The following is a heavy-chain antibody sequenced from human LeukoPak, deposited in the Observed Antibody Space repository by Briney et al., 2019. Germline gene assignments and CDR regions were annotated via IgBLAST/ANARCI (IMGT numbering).Heavy chain of an antibody. V-gene: IGHV1-18*01. D-gene: IGHD2-15*01. Sequence: ASVKVSCKASGYTFTSYGFTWVRQAPGQGLEWMGWINTYNGNTQYAPNLKGRVTTTTDSSTSTAYMELRSLRSDDTAVYYCARQVLIAGGRYGMDVWGQGTTVTVSS. CDR3: ARQVLIAGGRYGMDV. J-gene: IGHJ6*02. CDR1: GYTFTSYG. CDR2: INTYNGNT.